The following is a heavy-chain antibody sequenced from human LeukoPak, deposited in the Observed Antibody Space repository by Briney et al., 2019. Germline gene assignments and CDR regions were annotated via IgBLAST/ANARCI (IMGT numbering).Heavy chain of an antibody. CDR3: ARVGLIAAAGTPDY. V-gene: IGHV3-11*06. CDR2: ISSSGSDT. Sequence: PGGSLRLSCAAPGFTFSDYYMSWIRQAPGKGLEWVSYISSSGSDTYYADSVKGRFTTSRDNAKNSLYLQMISLRAEDTAVYYCARVGLIAAAGTPDYWGQGTLVTVSS. CDR1: GFTFSDYY. J-gene: IGHJ4*02. D-gene: IGHD6-13*01.